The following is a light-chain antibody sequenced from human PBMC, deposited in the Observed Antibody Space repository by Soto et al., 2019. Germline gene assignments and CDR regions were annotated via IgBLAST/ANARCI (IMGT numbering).Light chain of an antibody. CDR3: CSYAGSSTYV. V-gene: IGLV2-23*01. Sequence: TQPASVSGSPGQSITISCTGTSSDVGSYNLVSWYQQHPGKAPKLMIYEGSKRPSGVSKRFSGSKSGNTASLTISGLQAEDEADYFCCSYAGSSTYVFGIGTQLTVL. CDR1: SSDVGSYNL. J-gene: IGLJ1*01. CDR2: EGS.